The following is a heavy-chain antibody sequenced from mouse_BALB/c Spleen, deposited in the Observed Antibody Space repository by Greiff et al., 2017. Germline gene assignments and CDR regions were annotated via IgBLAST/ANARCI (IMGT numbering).Heavy chain of an antibody. CDR1: GYSITSDYA. V-gene: IGHV3-2*02. CDR2: ISYSGST. D-gene: IGHD2-4*01. J-gene: IGHJ4*01. CDR3: ARGGAYDYHYAMDY. Sequence: VQLQESGPGLVKPSQSLSLTCTVTGYSITSDYAWNWIRQFPGNKLEWMGYISYSGSTSYNPSLKSRISITRDTSKNQFFLQLNSVTTEDTATYYCARGGAYDYHYAMDYWGQGTSVTVSS.